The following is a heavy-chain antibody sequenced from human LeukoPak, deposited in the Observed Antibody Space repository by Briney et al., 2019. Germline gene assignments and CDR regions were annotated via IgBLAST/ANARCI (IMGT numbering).Heavy chain of an antibody. D-gene: IGHD5-12*01. V-gene: IGHV4-59*01. Sequence: PSETLSLTCAVYGGSFSGYYWSWIRQPPGKGLEWIGYIYYSASSNYNPSLKSRVTISVDTSKNQFSLRLTSVTAADSAVYYCARGSLSGYDYCAFDIWGQGTMVTVSS. CDR2: IYYSASS. CDR3: ARGSLSGYDYCAFDI. J-gene: IGHJ3*02. CDR1: GGSFSGYY.